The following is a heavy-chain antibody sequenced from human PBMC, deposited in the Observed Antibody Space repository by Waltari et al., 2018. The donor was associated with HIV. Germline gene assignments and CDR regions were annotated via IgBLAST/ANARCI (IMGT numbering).Heavy chain of an antibody. V-gene: IGHV3-9*01. CDR2: FSLDSDRI. CDR1: GFPLVKYA. CDR3: GKDLTPGGLDV. Sequence: EVQLVESGGGLVQLGGSLRLSCAVSGFPLVKYAMHWVRQVPGKGLEWVSGFSLDSDRIDYADSVKGRFTVSRDNAKNSLYLQMNSLRVEDTALYYCGKDLTPGGLDVWGQGTTVIVSS. J-gene: IGHJ6*02.